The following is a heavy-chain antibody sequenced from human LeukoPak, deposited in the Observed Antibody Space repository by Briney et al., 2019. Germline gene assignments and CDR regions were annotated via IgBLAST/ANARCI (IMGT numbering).Heavy chain of an antibody. V-gene: IGHV3-23*01. D-gene: IGHD6-13*01. CDR2: ISCSGWST. J-gene: IGHJ4*02. CDR1: GFTFSSYA. CDR3: AKAELRSIAAAGINDY. Sequence: GGSLRLSCAASGFTFSSYAMSWVRQAPGKGLDGVSSISCSGWSTYYADSVKGRFTNSRDNSKNTLYLQMNSLRAEDTAVYYCAKAELRSIAAAGINDYWGQGTLVTVSS.